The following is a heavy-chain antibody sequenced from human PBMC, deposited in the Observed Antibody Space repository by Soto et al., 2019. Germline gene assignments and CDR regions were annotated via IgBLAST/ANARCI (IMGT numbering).Heavy chain of an antibody. CDR1: GYSFNSYD. D-gene: IGHD1-26*01. V-gene: IGHV1-8*01. J-gene: IGHJ3*02. Sequence: SVKVSCKASGYSFNSYDIHWVRQATGQGLEWMGWINPNSGNTGYAQKFHGRAAMTSNTSISTDYMELSSLRSEDTAIYYCAKNDGRSDDGFDTWGQVIMVTVSS. CDR3: AKNDGRSDDGFDT. CDR2: INPNSGNT.